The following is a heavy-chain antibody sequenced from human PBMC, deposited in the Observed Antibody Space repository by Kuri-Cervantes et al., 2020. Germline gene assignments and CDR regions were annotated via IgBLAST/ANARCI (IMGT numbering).Heavy chain of an antibody. Sequence: SETLSLTCTVSGGSVSSGSYYWSWIRQPPGKGLEWIGYIYYSGSTNYNPSLKSRVTISVDTSKNQFFLKLRSVTAADTAVYYCARGLIGTSIVVVISYDYWGQGTLVTVSS. V-gene: IGHV4-61*01. CDR1: GGSVSSGSYY. J-gene: IGHJ4*02. CDR2: IYYSGST. D-gene: IGHD3-22*01. CDR3: ARGLIGTSIVVVISYDY.